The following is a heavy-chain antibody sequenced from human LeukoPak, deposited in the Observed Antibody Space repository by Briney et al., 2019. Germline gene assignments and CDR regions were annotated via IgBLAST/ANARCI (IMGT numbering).Heavy chain of an antibody. CDR1: GYTFTCYY. D-gene: IGHD4-23*01. CDR2: INPNSGGT. V-gene: IGHV1-2*02. J-gene: IGHJ4*02. CDR3: ARDRGATVVTALFDY. Sequence: GASVKVSCKASGYTFTCYYMHWVRQDPGQGREGMGWINPNSGGTNYAQKFQGRVTMTRDTSISTAYMELSRLRSDDTAVYYCARDRGATVVTALFDYWGQGTLVTVSS.